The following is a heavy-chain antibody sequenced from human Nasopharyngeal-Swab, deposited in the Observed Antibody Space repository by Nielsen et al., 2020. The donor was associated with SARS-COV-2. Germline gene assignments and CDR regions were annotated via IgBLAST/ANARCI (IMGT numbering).Heavy chain of an antibody. CDR3: ASPVFGVVSDAFDL. CDR1: GIFVSGNY. Sequence: GESLKISCAASGIFVSGNYMNWVRQAPGMGLEWVSVGYAGGSTFYADSVKGRFTISRDNSKNKLYLQMNNLRPEDTAMYYCASPVFGVVSDAFDLWGQGTMVTVSS. V-gene: IGHV3-53*01. J-gene: IGHJ3*01. CDR2: GYAGGST. D-gene: IGHD3-3*01.